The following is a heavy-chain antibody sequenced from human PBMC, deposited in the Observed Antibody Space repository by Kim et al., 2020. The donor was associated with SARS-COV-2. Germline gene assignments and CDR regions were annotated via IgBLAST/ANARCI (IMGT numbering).Heavy chain of an antibody. Sequence: GGYLRLSCAASGFTFSSYAMHWVRQAPGKGLEWVALISYDGSNKYYADSVNGRFTISRDNSKNTLYLQMNSLRPEDTAVYYCARDRGYEDAFDIWGQGTMGTVSS. D-gene: IGHD5-18*01. CDR2: ISYDGSNK. CDR1: GFTFSSYA. J-gene: IGHJ3*02. V-gene: IGHV3-30-3*01. CDR3: ARDRGYEDAFDI.